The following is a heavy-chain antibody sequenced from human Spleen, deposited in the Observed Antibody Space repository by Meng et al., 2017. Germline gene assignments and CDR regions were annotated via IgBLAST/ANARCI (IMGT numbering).Heavy chain of an antibody. CDR3: VRDLVGRYDS. Sequence: DVQLVESGGGLVQPGGSLRLSCAASGFTFSSYWMHWVRHAPGKGLVWVSRTDESGTTTNYADFVQCRFTIFRDNAQDTLYLQMNSLRVEDTAVYYCVRDLVGRYDSWGPGTLVTVSS. J-gene: IGHJ5*01. CDR1: GFTFSSYW. CDR2: TDESGTTT. V-gene: IGHV3-74*01. D-gene: IGHD3-10*01.